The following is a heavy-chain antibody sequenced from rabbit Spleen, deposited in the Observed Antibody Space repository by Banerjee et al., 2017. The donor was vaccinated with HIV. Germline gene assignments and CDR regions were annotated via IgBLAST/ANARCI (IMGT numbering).Heavy chain of an antibody. V-gene: IGHV1S40*01. CDR1: GFSFSSRYY. J-gene: IGHJ4*01. Sequence: QSLEESGGGLVQPEGSLTLTCTASGFSFSSRYYMCWVRQAPGKGLEWIGCIGFGSTGNTYYASWAKGRFTISKTSSTTVTLQMTSLTAADTATYFCARSTYGGDAGYGNDNLWGPGTLVTVS. D-gene: IGHD6-1*01. CDR3: ARSTYGGDAGYGNDNL. CDR2: IGFGSTGNT.